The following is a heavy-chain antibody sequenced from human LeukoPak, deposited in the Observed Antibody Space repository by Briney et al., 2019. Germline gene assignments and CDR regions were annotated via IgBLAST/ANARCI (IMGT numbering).Heavy chain of an antibody. V-gene: IGHV3-20*04. D-gene: IGHD1-26*01. CDR2: MNSNGDIT. Sequence: GGSLRLSCAASGFRFDDFGKSWVRQAPGKGLEWVSGMNSNGDITGYADSVKGRFTISRDNAKNSLYLQMDILRAEDTALYYCTRKGLGGELGGFDHWGQGTLVTVSS. CDR3: TRKGLGGELGGFDH. J-gene: IGHJ4*02. CDR1: GFRFDDFG.